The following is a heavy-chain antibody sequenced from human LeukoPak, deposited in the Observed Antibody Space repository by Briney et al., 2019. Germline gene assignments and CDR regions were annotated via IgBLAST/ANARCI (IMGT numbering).Heavy chain of an antibody. D-gene: IGHD3-22*01. J-gene: IGHJ4*02. CDR1: GGSISSSTYS. Sequence: SETLSLTCTVPGGSISSSTYSWGWIRQAPGKDLEWIGSIYYSGRTNYNPSLKSRVTISLDTSKNQFSLKLSSVTAAGTAVYYCARHPIRYYDSSGYYDYWGQGTLVTVSS. CDR2: IYYSGRT. CDR3: ARHPIRYYDSSGYYDY. V-gene: IGHV4-39*01.